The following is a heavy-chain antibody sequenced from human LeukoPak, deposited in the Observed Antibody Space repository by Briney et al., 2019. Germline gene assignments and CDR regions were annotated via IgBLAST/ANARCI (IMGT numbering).Heavy chain of an antibody. J-gene: IGHJ4*02. CDR1: GFTFSHYG. Sequence: AWSLRLSCSASGFTFSHYGMHWVRQAPGTGLEWVAVIWSDASDKYYANYVKGRFTISRDNFKNSLYLQMNSLRADDTAVYYCAKDAQRGFDYSNSLDYWGQGTRVTVSS. V-gene: IGHV3-33*06. CDR3: AKDAQRGFDYSNSLDY. D-gene: IGHD4-11*01. CDR2: IWSDASDK.